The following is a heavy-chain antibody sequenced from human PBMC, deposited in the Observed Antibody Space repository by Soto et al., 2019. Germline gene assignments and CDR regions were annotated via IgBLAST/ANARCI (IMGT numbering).Heavy chain of an antibody. Sequence: EVQLVESGGGLVKPGESLRLSCAGSGFTFSGYSMNWGRQAPGKGLEWVSSISSTSNNMYYADSVKGRFTMSRDNAKNSLYLQMNSLRVDDTAVYYCARDLASATGTFDYWGQGTLVTVSS. V-gene: IGHV3-21*02. CDR3: ARDLASATGTFDY. J-gene: IGHJ4*02. D-gene: IGHD1-1*01. CDR1: GFTFSGYS. CDR2: ISSTSNNM.